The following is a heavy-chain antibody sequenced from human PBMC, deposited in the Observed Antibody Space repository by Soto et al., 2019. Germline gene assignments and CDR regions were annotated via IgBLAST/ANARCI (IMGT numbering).Heavy chain of an antibody. CDR1: GGSFSGYY. CDR3: ARGRTVTTYFDY. J-gene: IGHJ4*02. V-gene: IGHV4-34*01. CDR2: INHSGST. D-gene: IGHD4-17*01. Sequence: SETLSLTCAVYGGSFSGYYWSWIRQPPGKGLEWIGEINHSGSTNYNPSLKSRVTISVDTSKNQFSLKLSSVTAADTAVYYCARGRTVTTYFDYWGQGTLVTVSS.